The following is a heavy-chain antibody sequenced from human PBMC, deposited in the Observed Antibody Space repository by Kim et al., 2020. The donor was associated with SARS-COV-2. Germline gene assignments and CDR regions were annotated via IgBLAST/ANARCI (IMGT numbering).Heavy chain of an antibody. V-gene: IGHV1-18*01. CDR1: GYTFTANG. J-gene: IGHJ6*04. CDR2: ISAYNGKT. Sequence: ASVKVSCKTSGYTFTANGISWVRQAPGQGLEWLGWISAYNGKTNYAPRFQGRVTMTTDRFTDTAYMELRSLTSDDTAVYYCAKEELRWGNGGDNYGTDVWGKGTTVIVSS. D-gene: IGHD3-10*01. CDR3: AKEELRWGNGGDNYGTDV.